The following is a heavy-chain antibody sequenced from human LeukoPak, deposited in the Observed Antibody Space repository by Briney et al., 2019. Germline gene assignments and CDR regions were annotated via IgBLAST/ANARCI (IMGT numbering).Heavy chain of an antibody. J-gene: IGHJ6*03. CDR3: AKDMEGAVAGTLGENYYYYMDV. D-gene: IGHD6-19*01. V-gene: IGHV3-43*02. CDR1: GLTFDDYA. CDR2: ISGDGGST. Sequence: PGGSLRLSCAASGLTFDDYAMHWVRQAPGKGLEWVSLISGDGGSTYYADSVKGRFTISRDNSKTSLYLQMNSLRTEDTALYYCAKDMEGAVAGTLGENYYYYMDVWGKGTTVTVSS.